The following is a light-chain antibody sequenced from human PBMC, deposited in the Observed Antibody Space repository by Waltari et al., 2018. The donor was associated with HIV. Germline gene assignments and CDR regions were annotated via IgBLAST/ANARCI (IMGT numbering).Light chain of an antibody. CDR3: AAWDDSLNGVV. J-gene: IGLJ2*01. CDR2: YND. CDR1: SYNLGNNG. Sequence: QSVLTPPPSVSGAPRQRVTISCSGGSYNLGNNGVTWYQQIPGRPPKLLIHYNDLLPSGVSDRFSGSKSGTSASLGISGLQSEDEATYFCAAWDDSLNGVVFGGGTRLTVL. V-gene: IGLV1-36*01.